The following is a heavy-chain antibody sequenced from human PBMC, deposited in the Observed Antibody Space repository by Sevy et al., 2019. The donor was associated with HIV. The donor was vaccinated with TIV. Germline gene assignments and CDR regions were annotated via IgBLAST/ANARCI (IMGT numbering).Heavy chain of an antibody. D-gene: IGHD3-16*01. CDR3: ARDGTRWGSDFNYYSMDV. CDR2: ISFDGSNK. V-gene: IGHV3-30-3*01. J-gene: IGHJ6*02. Sequence: GGSLRLSCAASGFTFSSYAMHWVRQAPGKGLEWVAIISFDGSNKYYADSVKGRFTISRDNSKNTLYLQMDSLRTEDTAVYFCARDGTRWGSDFNYYSMDVWGQGTTVTVSS. CDR1: GFTFSSYA.